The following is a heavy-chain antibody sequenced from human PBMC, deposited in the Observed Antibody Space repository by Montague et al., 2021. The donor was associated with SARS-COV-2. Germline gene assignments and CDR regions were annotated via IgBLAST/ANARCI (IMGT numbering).Heavy chain of an antibody. CDR1: GDSITYFY. V-gene: IGHV4-4*07. Sequence: SEILSLTCTVSGDSITYFYWSWIRQPAGKGLEWIGRVSSSGSTNYKPSXRGRVSMSVDTSKSQFSLKLSSVTAADTAVYYCARDVVTHLGTFDYWGRGTLVTVSS. CDR3: ARDVVTHLGTFDY. CDR2: VSSSGST. D-gene: IGHD4-23*01. J-gene: IGHJ4*02.